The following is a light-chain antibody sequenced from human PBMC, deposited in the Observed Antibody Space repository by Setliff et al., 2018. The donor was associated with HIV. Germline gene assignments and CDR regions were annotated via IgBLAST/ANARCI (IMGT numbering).Light chain of an antibody. J-gene: IGLJ1*01. CDR1: NSDVGAYNY. CDR3: SAYSTLFIYI. Sequence: QSALAQPASVPGSPGQSITISCTGTNSDVGAYNYVSWYQQHPGKAPKLVIYEVSNRPSGVSNRFSGSKSGNTASLTISGLQAEDEADYYCSAYSTLFIYIFGTGTKVTVL. V-gene: IGLV2-14*01. CDR2: EVS.